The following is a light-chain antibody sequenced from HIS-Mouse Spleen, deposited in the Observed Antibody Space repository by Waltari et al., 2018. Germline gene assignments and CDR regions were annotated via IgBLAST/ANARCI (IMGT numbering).Light chain of an antibody. CDR1: SSDLGGSYY. CDR3: CSYAGSYTGV. J-gene: IGLJ1*01. Sequence: QSALTQPPPVSGSPGQSVPTSCTGTSSDLGGSYYVPWYHQHPGKAPNLMIYDVSKRPSGVPDRFAGSKSGNTASLTISGLQAEDEADYYCCSYAGSYTGVFGTGTKVTVL. V-gene: IGLV2-11*01. CDR2: DVS.